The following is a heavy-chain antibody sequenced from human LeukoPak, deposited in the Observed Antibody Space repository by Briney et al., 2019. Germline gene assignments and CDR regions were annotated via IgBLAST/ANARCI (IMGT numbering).Heavy chain of an antibody. D-gene: IGHD3-3*01. CDR2: ISVASNT. Sequence: PGGSLRLSCAASGLAFSSYAMSWVHQAPGKGLEWVSTISVASNTFYADSVKGRFTISRDNSRNTVYLQMTSLRADDTAVYYCADYGVSGVRNNFYWGQGTLVTVSS. J-gene: IGHJ4*02. CDR3: ADYGVSGVRNNFY. V-gene: IGHV3-23*01. CDR1: GLAFSSYA.